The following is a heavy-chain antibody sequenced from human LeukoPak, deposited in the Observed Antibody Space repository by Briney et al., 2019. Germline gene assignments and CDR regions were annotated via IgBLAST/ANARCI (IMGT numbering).Heavy chain of an antibody. CDR2: VYYSGST. V-gene: IGHV4-38-2*01. Sequence: SETLSLTCAVSGYSISSGYYWGWIRQPPGKGLEWIGTVYYSGSTYYNPSLKSRAIISVHTSRNQFSLRLTSVTAADTAVYYCAKRSLSPLGKRSCYMDVWGKGTPVTVSS. CDR1: GYSISSGYY. J-gene: IGHJ6*03. D-gene: IGHD3-16*01. CDR3: AKRSLSPLGKRSCYMDV.